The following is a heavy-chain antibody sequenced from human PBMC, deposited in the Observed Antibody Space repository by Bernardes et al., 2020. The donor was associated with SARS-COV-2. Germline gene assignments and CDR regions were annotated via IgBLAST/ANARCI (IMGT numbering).Heavy chain of an antibody. CDR3: AKLGFYYYDSGLVDY. V-gene: IGHV3-23*01. J-gene: IGHJ4*02. CDR2: ISGSGGST. Sequence: GGSLRLSCAASGFTFSSYAMSWVRQAPGKGLEWVSAISGSGGSTYYADSVKGRFTFSRDNSKNTLYLQMNSLRAEDTAVYYCAKLGFYYYDSGLVDYWGQGTLVTVSS. D-gene: IGHD3-22*01. CDR1: GFTFSSYA.